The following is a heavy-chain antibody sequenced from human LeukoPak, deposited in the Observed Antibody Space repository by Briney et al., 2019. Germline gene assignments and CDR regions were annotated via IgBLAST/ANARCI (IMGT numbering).Heavy chain of an antibody. Sequence: SETLSLTCAVYGGSFSGYYWSWIRQPPGKGLEWIGEINHSGSTNYNPSLKSRVTISVDTSKNQFSLKLSSVTAADTAVYYCARFRAVSTSGYDYWGQGTQVTVSS. D-gene: IGHD2-8*01. CDR3: ARFRAVSTSGYDY. V-gene: IGHV4-34*01. J-gene: IGHJ4*02. CDR2: INHSGST. CDR1: GGSFSGYY.